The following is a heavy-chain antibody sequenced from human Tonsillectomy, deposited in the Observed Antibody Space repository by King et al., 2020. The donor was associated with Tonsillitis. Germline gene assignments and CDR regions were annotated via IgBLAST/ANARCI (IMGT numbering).Heavy chain of an antibody. D-gene: IGHD4-17*01. J-gene: IGHJ4*02. CDR3: AKDPEARGDYVEDLDY. V-gene: IGHV3-23*04. CDR1: GFTFSSYA. Sequence: QLVQSGGGLVLPGGSLRLSCAASGFTFSSYAMSWVRQAPGKGLEWVSAISGSGGSTYYADSVKGRFTISRDNSKNTLYLQMNSLRAEDTAVYYCAKDPEARGDYVEDLDYWGQGTLVTVSS. CDR2: ISGSGGST.